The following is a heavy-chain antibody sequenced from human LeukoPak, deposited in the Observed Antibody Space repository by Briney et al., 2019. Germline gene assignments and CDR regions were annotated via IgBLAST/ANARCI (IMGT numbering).Heavy chain of an antibody. Sequence: ASVKVSCKASGYTFTGYYMHWVRQAPGQGLEWMGIINPSGGTTSYAQNFQGRVTMTRDTSTSTVYMELSSLRSEDTAVYYCAREIGPRQLHLWGSAFDYWGQGTLVTVSS. CDR2: INPSGGTT. J-gene: IGHJ4*02. CDR1: GYTFTGYY. V-gene: IGHV1-46*01. D-gene: IGHD5-18*01. CDR3: AREIGPRQLHLWGSAFDY.